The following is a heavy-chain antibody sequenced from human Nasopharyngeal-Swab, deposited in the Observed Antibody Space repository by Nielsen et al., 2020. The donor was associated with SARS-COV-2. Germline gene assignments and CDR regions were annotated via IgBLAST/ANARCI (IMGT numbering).Heavy chain of an antibody. Sequence: PVKVSCKASGGTFSSYAISWVRQAPGQGLEWMGRIIPILGIANYAQKFQGRVTITADKSTSTAYMELSSLRSEDTAVYYCAVALYDYYYYGMDVWGQGTTVTVSS. D-gene: IGHD2-15*01. CDR1: GGTFSSYA. V-gene: IGHV1-69*04. CDR2: IIPILGIA. J-gene: IGHJ6*02. CDR3: AVALYDYYYYGMDV.